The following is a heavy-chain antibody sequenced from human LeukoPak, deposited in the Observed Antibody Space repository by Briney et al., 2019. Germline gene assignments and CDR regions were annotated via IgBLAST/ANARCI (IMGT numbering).Heavy chain of an antibody. J-gene: IGHJ6*03. Sequence: SVKVSCKASGYTFTSYGISWVRQAPGQGLEWMGGIIPIFGTANYAQKFQGRVTITADESTSTAYMELSSLRSEDTAVYYCASLHCSGGSCYSDREEDYYYYMDVWGKGTTVTVSS. CDR2: IIPIFGTA. CDR3: ASLHCSGGSCYSDREEDYYYYMDV. D-gene: IGHD2-15*01. V-gene: IGHV1-69*13. CDR1: GYTFTSYG.